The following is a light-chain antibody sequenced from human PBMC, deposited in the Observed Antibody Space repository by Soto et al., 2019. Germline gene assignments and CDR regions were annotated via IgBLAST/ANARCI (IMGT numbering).Light chain of an antibody. Sequence: EIVLTQSPGTLSLSPGDRATLSCRTSQTVTGNYLAWFQQKPGQHPRLLIYAASSRATGIPDRFSGSGSGTDFTLTISRLEPEDFAVYYCQQYGRSPPITFGPGTNVDIK. V-gene: IGKV3-20*01. CDR2: AAS. CDR3: QQYGRSPPIT. CDR1: QTVTGNY. J-gene: IGKJ3*01.